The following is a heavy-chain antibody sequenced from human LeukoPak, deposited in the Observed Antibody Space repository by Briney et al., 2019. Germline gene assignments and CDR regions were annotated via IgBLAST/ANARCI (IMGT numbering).Heavy chain of an antibody. Sequence: GGSLRLSCAASGFTFSTYNMNWVRQAPGKGPEWVSSISGSSSYIYYADSVKGRFSISRDNAKNSLYLQMNSLRAEDTAVYHCARDLLGWELHYFDYWGQGTLVTVSS. V-gene: IGHV3-21*01. CDR3: ARDLLGWELHYFDY. D-gene: IGHD1-26*01. CDR1: GFTFSTYN. J-gene: IGHJ4*02. CDR2: ISGSSSYI.